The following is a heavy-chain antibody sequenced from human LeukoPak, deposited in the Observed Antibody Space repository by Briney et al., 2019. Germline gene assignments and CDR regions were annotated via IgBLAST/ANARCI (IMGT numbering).Heavy chain of an antibody. J-gene: IGHJ6*02. D-gene: IGHD3-3*01. Sequence: ASVKVSCKASGYTFTGYNMHWVRQPPGQGLEWMGWINPNTGGTNYAQKFQGRVTMTRDTSSSTAYMELGRLRSDDTAVYYCARGGDSMYYDFWTGNYYGMDVWGQGTTVTVSS. CDR3: ARGGDSMYYDFWTGNYYGMDV. V-gene: IGHV1-2*02. CDR2: INPNTGGT. CDR1: GYTFTGYN.